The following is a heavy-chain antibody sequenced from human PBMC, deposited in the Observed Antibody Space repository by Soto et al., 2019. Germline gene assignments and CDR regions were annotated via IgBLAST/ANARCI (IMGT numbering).Heavy chain of an antibody. D-gene: IGHD3-22*01. CDR3: ARHNFVSSGYYHYYYGMDG. J-gene: IGHJ6*02. V-gene: IGHV4-39*01. CDR2: INYSGST. CDR1: GGSISSSSYY. Sequence: SETLSLTCTVSGGSISSSSYYWGWIRQPPGKGLEWIGSINYSGSTNYNPSLKSRVTISVDTSKNQFSLKLSSVTAADTAVYYCARHNFVSSGYYHYYYGMDGRGQGTTVTVSS.